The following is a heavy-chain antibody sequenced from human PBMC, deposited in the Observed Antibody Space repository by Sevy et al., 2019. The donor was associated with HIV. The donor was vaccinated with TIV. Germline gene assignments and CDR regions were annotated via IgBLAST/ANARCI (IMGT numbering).Heavy chain of an antibody. V-gene: IGHV3-7*03. CDR2: INEDGKTK. CDR1: GFTFSGYW. D-gene: IGHD3-3*01. CDR3: ARAIGAGAAY. J-gene: IGHJ4*02. Sequence: GGSLRLSCAASGFTFSGYWMHWVRRAPGKGLEWVANINEDGKTKYYVDSVKGRFSISRDNARNSLFLQMNNLRVDDTAIYFCARAIGAGAAYWGQGTLVTVSS.